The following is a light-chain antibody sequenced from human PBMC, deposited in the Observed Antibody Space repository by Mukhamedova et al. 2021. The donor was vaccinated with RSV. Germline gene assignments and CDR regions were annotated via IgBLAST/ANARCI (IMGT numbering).Light chain of an antibody. CDR1: Y. CDR3: SSYSGSNTVV. V-gene: IGLV2-14*03. Sequence: YVSWYKQYPGNVPKLVIYDVRNRPSGVSYRFSGSKSGNTASLTISGLQADDEADYYCSSYSGSNTVVFGGGTKLTDL. CDR2: DVR. J-gene: IGLJ2*01.